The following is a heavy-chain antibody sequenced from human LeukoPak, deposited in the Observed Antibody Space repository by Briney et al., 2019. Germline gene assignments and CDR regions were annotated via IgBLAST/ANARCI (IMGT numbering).Heavy chain of an antibody. CDR2: IKSKSDGGTT. CDR3: TFYTSGRFDI. Sequence: GGSLRLSCAASGFIFSNAWMSWVRQAPGKGLECVGRIKSKSDGGTTEYAAPVKGRFSIPRDDSKNTLYLQMNSLKTDDTAVYYCTFYTSGRFDIWGQGTMVTVSS. V-gene: IGHV3-15*01. D-gene: IGHD3-10*01. J-gene: IGHJ3*02. CDR1: GFIFSNAW.